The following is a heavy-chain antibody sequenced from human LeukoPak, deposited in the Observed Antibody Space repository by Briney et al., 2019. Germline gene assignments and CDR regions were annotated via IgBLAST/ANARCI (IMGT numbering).Heavy chain of an antibody. CDR1: GGSFSGYY. V-gene: IGHV4-34*01. CDR3: ARHSADLLDYYYMDV. D-gene: IGHD3-10*01. J-gene: IGHJ6*03. CDR2: INHSGST. Sequence: SETLSLTCAVYGGSFSGYYWSWIRQPPGKGLEWIGEINHSGSTNYNPSLKSRVTISVDTSKNQFSLKLSSVTAADTAVYYCARHSADLLDYYYMDVWGKGTTVTISS.